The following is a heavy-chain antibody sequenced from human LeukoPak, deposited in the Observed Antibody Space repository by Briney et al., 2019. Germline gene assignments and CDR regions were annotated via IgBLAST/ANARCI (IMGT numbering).Heavy chain of an antibody. J-gene: IGHJ5*02. D-gene: IGHD3-10*01. Sequence: ASETLSLTCAVYGGSFSGYYWSWIRQPPGKGLEWIGDINHSGSTNYNPSLKSRVTISVDTSKNQFSLKLSSVTAADTAVYCCAGRDRKMTSYYGSAKGWFDPWGQGTLVTVSS. CDR3: AGRDRKMTSYYGSAKGWFDP. CDR2: INHSGST. CDR1: GGSFSGYY. V-gene: IGHV4-34*01.